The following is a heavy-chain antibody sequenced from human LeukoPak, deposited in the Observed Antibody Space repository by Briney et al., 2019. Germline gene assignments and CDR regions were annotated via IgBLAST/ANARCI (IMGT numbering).Heavy chain of an antibody. V-gene: IGHV3-15*01. Sequence: GGSLRLSCAASGFTFSNAWMSWVRQAPGKGLEWVGRIKSKTDGGTTDYAAPVKGRFTISRDDSKNTLYLQMNSLKTEDTAVYYCARDHCGGDCYKLGIGAFDIWGQGTMVTVSS. J-gene: IGHJ3*02. CDR2: IKSKTDGGTT. D-gene: IGHD2-21*02. CDR3: ARDHCGGDCYKLGIGAFDI. CDR1: GFTFSNAW.